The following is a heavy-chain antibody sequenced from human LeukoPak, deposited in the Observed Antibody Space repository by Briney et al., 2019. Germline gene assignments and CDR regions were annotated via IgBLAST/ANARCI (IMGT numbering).Heavy chain of an antibody. CDR1: GYTFTTYG. CDR3: ARDLVIDGSGSYFDP. D-gene: IGHD3-10*01. Sequence: ASVKVSCKASGYTFTTYGISWVRQAPGQGLEWMGWIRGYNTNTNYAQKFRGRVTMTIDTSTSTAYMELRSLRSDDTAVYYCARDLVIDGSGSYFDPWGQGTLVTVSS. V-gene: IGHV1-18*01. CDR2: IRGYNTNT. J-gene: IGHJ5*02.